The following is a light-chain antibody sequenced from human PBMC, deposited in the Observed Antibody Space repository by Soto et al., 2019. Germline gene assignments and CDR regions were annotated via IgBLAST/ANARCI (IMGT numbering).Light chain of an antibody. CDR1: QGISSY. V-gene: IGKV1-8*01. Sequence: AVRMTQSPSSFSASTGDRVTITCRASQGISSYLAWYQQKPGKAPKLLIYAASTLQSGVPSRFSGSGSGTDFTLTISCLQSEDFATYYCQQYYSYLPWTFRQGTKVEIK. CDR3: QQYYSYLPWT. J-gene: IGKJ1*01. CDR2: AAS.